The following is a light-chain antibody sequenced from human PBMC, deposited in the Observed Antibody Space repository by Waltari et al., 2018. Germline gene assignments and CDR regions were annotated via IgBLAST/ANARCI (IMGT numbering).Light chain of an antibody. CDR2: GAS. CDR3: QQYGSSPPEGT. J-gene: IGKJ1*01. V-gene: IGKV3-20*01. CDR1: QSVSSSY. Sequence: EIVLTQSPGTLSLSPGERATLSCRASQSVSSSYLAWYQQKPGQAPRLLIYGASSRATGIPDRFSGSGCGTDFTLTISRLEPEDFAVYYCQQYGSSPPEGTFGQGTKVEIK.